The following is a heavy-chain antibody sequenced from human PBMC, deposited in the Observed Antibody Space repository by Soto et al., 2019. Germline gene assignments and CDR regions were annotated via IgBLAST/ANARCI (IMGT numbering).Heavy chain of an antibody. CDR2: ISGSGTST. V-gene: IGHV3-23*01. CDR3: AQGPITFSGSHNYYYGMDV. CDR1: GITFSSRA. D-gene: IGHD1-26*01. J-gene: IGHJ6*02. Sequence: EVQLLESGGGFIQPGGSLRLSCTASGITFSSRAMSWVRQAPGKGLEWVSAISGSGTSTYYADSVKGRFTISRDNSINTLYLQMNTLRAEDTAVYSCAQGPITFSGSHNYYYGMDVWGPGTTVTVSS.